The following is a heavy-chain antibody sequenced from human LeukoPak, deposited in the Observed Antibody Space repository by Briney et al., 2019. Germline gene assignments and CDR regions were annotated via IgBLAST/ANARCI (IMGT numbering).Heavy chain of an antibody. CDR3: ARDSITIFGVVIS. J-gene: IGHJ5*02. V-gene: IGHV3-48*01. CDR1: GFSFSSYS. CDR2: ISSSSSTI. D-gene: IGHD3-3*01. Sequence: GGSLRLSCAASGFSFSSYSMNWVRQAPGKGLEWVSYISSSSSTIYYADSVKGRFTISRDNAKNSLYLQMNSLRAEDTAVYYCARDSITIFGVVISWGQGTLVTVSS.